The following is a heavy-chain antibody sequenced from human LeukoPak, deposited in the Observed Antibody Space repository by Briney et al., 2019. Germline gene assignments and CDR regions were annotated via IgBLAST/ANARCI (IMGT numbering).Heavy chain of an antibody. Sequence: KPSETLSLTCTVSGGSTSSGGYYWTWIRQPAGKGLEWIGRIYTSGTTNYNPSLKSRVTISVDTSKNQFSLKLSSVTAADTAVYYCARAEVVQGFFDYWGQGTLVTVSS. J-gene: IGHJ4*02. D-gene: IGHD3-22*01. V-gene: IGHV4-61*02. CDR2: IYTSGTT. CDR1: GGSTSSGGYY. CDR3: ARAEVVQGFFDY.